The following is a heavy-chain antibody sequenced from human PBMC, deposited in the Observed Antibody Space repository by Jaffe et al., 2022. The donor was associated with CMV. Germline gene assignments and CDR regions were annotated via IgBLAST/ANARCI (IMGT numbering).Heavy chain of an antibody. D-gene: IGHD3-22*01. J-gene: IGHJ4*02. V-gene: IGHV3-48*02. Sequence: EVQLVESGGGLVQPGGSLRLSCAASGFTFSSYSMNWVRQAPGKGLEWVSYISSSSSTIYYADSVKGRFTISRDNAKNSLYLQMNSLRDEDTAVYYCARDIHGYYYDSSGDPFDYWGQGTLVTVSS. CDR1: GFTFSSYS. CDR2: ISSSSSTI. CDR3: ARDIHGYYYDSSGDPFDY.